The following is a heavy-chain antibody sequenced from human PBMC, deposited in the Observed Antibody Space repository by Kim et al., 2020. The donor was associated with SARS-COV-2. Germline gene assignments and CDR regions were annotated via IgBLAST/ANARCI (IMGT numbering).Heavy chain of an antibody. CDR3: AKDMGYCSSTRCPIDY. D-gene: IGHD2-2*01. Sequence: GGSLRLSCAASGFTFSSYAMSWVRQAPGKGLEWVSAIRVNGAKTYYADSVKGRFTISRDNSKNTLYLQMNSLRAEDTAVYYCAKDMGYCSSTRCPIDYWGQGTLVTVSS. CDR2: IRVNGAKT. J-gene: IGHJ4*02. V-gene: IGHV3-23*01. CDR1: GFTFSSYA.